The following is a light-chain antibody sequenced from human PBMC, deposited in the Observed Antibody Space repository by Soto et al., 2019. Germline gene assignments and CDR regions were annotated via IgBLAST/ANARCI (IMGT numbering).Light chain of an antibody. Sequence: DIQMTQSPSSLSGSVGDSVTLTCRASQRLFSFLNWYQQAPGRAPKLLISTAYKLQSGVPSRFSGSESGTEFTLTISSLQPKDFAIYFXQQTYSAPFTFGPGTKVDVK. CDR1: QRLFSF. V-gene: IGKV1-39*01. CDR2: TAY. J-gene: IGKJ3*01. CDR3: QQTYSAPFT.